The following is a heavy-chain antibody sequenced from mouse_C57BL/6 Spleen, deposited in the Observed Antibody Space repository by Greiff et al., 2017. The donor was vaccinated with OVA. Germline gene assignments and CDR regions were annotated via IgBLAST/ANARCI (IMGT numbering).Heavy chain of an antibody. J-gene: IGHJ2*01. CDR3: TTSDDYDEYYFDY. CDR2: IDPENGDT. CDR1: GFNIKDDY. Sequence: VQLQQSGAELVRPGASVKLSCTASGFNIKDDYMHWVKQRPEQGLEWIGWIDPENGDTEYASKFQGKATITADTSSNTAYLQLSSLTSEDTAVYYCTTSDDYDEYYFDYWGQGTTLTVSS. V-gene: IGHV14-4*01. D-gene: IGHD2-4*01.